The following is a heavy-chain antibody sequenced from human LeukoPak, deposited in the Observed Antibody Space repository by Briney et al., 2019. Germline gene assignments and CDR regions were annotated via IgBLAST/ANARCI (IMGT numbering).Heavy chain of an antibody. CDR2: IKQDGSEK. Sequence: GGSLRLSCAASGFTFSSYWMRWVRPAPGKVLEWVANIKQDGSEKYYVDSVKGRFTISRDNAKNSLYLQMNSLRAEDTAVYYCARDLVTVAGTEVGYWGQGTLVTVSS. CDR3: ARDLVTVAGTEVGY. J-gene: IGHJ4*02. D-gene: IGHD6-19*01. V-gene: IGHV3-7*01. CDR1: GFTFSSYW.